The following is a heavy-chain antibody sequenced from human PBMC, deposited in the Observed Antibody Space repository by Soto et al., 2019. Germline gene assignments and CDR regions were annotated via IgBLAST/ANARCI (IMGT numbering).Heavy chain of an antibody. CDR2: IKQDGSEK. Sequence: GGSLRLSCAASGFTFSSYWMSWVRQAPGKGLEWVANIKQDGSEKYYVDSVKGRFTISRDNAKNSLYLQMNSLRAEDTAVYYCARDNWNDLYYYYGMDVWGQGTTVTVSS. V-gene: IGHV3-7*01. CDR3: ARDNWNDLYYYYGMDV. J-gene: IGHJ6*02. D-gene: IGHD1-1*01. CDR1: GFTFSSYW.